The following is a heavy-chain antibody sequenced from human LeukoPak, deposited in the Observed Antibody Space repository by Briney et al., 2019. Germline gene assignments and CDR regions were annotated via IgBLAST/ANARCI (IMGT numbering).Heavy chain of an antibody. D-gene: IGHD5-12*01. J-gene: IGHJ6*03. CDR1: GGSFSGYY. CDR2: INHSGST. Sequence: SETLSLTCAVYGGSFSGYYWSWIRQPPGKGLERIGEINHSGSTNYNPSLKSRVTISVDTSKNQVSLKLSSVTAADTAVYYCARKGTNSGYGNYMDVWGKGTTVTISS. CDR3: ARKGTNSGYGNYMDV. V-gene: IGHV4-34*01.